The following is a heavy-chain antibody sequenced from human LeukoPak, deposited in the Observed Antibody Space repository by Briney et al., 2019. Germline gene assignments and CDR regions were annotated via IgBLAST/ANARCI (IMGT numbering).Heavy chain of an antibody. D-gene: IGHD2-21*01. CDR1: GFTFSSYS. CDR2: IKQDGSEK. J-gene: IGHJ6*02. V-gene: IGHV3-7*01. CDR3: ARVLLLSGYGMDV. Sequence: PGGSLRLSCAASGFTFSSYSMNWVRQAPGKGLEWVANIKQDGSEKYYVDSVEGRFTISRDNAKNSLYLQMNTLRAEDTAVYYCARVLLLSGYGMDVWGQGTTVTVSS.